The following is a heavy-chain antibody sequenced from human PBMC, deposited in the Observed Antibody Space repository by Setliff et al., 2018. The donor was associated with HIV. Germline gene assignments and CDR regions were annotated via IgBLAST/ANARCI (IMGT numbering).Heavy chain of an antibody. CDR3: ARGNPDYDILTGYWSHYFDY. Sequence: SETLSLTCTVSGDSISSYYWTWIRQPPGKGLDWLGNIYYSGSTNFNPSLKGRVTISLDSSKNQFSPKLNSVTAADTAMYYCARGNPDYDILTGYWSHYFDYWGRGTLVTVSS. J-gene: IGHJ4*02. V-gene: IGHV4-59*01. CDR1: GDSISSYY. CDR2: IYYSGST. D-gene: IGHD3-9*01.